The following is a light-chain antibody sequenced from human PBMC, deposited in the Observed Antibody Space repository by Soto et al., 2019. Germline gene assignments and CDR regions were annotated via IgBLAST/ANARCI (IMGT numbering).Light chain of an antibody. CDR3: QQYNSSWLT. V-gene: IGKV1-5*03. J-gene: IGKJ4*01. CDR2: KTS. CDR1: QSVSPW. Sequence: DIQMTQSPSTLAASVGDRVTITCRASQSVSPWLAWYQQKPGKATQLLIYKTSRLQSGVPSRFSGSGSGTDFTLNISSLQPDDCATYYCQQYNSSWLTFGGGTKVDIK.